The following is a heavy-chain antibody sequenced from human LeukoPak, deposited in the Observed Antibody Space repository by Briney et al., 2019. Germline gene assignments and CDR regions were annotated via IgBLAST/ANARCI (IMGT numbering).Heavy chain of an antibody. Sequence: ASETLSLTCTVSGGSISSYYWSWIRQPPGKGLEWIGYIYYSGSTNYNPSLKSRVTISVDTSKNQFSLKLSSATAADTAMYYCARVSGYDWESFYDYWGQGSLVTVSS. CDR1: GGSISSYY. V-gene: IGHV4-59*01. CDR2: IYYSGST. D-gene: IGHD5-12*01. J-gene: IGHJ4*02. CDR3: ARVSGYDWESFYDY.